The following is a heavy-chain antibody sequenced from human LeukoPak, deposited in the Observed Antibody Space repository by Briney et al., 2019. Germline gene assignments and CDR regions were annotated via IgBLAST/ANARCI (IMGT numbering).Heavy chain of an antibody. Sequence: GGSLRLSCAASGFTFSSYGMHWVCQAPGKGLEWVAVISYDGSNKYYADSVKGRFTISRDNSKNTLYLQMNSLRAEDTAVYYCAKGEAYYDSSGVFDYWGQGTLVTVSS. J-gene: IGHJ4*02. CDR2: ISYDGSNK. CDR1: GFTFSSYG. D-gene: IGHD3-22*01. CDR3: AKGEAYYDSSGVFDY. V-gene: IGHV3-30*18.